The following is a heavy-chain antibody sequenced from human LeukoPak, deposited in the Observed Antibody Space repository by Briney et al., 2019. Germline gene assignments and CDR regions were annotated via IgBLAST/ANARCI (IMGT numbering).Heavy chain of an antibody. D-gene: IGHD3-10*01. CDR3: ARVPTLLLWFGEFDY. Sequence: GASVKVSCKASGYTFTSYGISWVRQAPGQGLEWMGWISAYNGNTNYAQKLQGRVTMTTDTSTSTAYMELRSLRSDDTAVYYCARVPTLLLWFGEFDYWGQGTLVTVSS. V-gene: IGHV1-18*01. CDR2: ISAYNGNT. CDR1: GYTFTSYG. J-gene: IGHJ4*02.